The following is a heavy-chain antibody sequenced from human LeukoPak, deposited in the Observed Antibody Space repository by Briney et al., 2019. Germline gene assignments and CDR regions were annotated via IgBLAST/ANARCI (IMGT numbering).Heavy chain of an antibody. Sequence: SETLSLTCTVSGGSISSSSYYWGWIRQPPGKGLEWIGSIYYSGSTYYNPSLKSRVTISVDTSKNQFSLKLSSVTAADTAVYYCARSFGYFDYWGQGTLVTVSS. CDR3: ARSFGYFDY. J-gene: IGHJ4*02. D-gene: IGHD3-16*01. V-gene: IGHV4-39*01. CDR1: GGSISSSSYY. CDR2: IYYSGST.